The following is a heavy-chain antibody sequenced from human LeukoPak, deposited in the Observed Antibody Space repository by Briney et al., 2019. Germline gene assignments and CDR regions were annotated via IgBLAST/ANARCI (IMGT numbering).Heavy chain of an antibody. D-gene: IGHD2-2*01. J-gene: IGHJ4*02. CDR1: GFTFSSYA. V-gene: IGHV3-23*01. CDR3: AKGDIVVVPAAKDEFGFDY. Sequence: PGGSLRLSCAASGFTFSSYAMSWVRQAPGKGLEWVSAISGSGGSTYYADPEKGRFTISRDNSKNTLYLQMNSLRAEDTAVYYCAKGDIVVVPAAKDEFGFDYWGQGTLVTVSS. CDR2: ISGSGGST.